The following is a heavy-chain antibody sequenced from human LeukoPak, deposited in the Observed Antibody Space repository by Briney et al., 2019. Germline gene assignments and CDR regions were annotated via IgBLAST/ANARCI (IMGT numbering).Heavy chain of an antibody. V-gene: IGHV4-34*01. CDR2: INHSGST. D-gene: IGHD1-26*01. J-gene: IGHJ4*02. CDR3: ARAVSGRKIDY. Sequence: SETLSLTCAVYGRSFSGYYWSWIRQPPGKGLEWIGEINHSGSTNYNPSLKSRVTISVDTSKNQFSLKLSSVTAADTAVYYCARAVSGRKIDYWGQGTLVTVSS. CDR1: GRSFSGYY.